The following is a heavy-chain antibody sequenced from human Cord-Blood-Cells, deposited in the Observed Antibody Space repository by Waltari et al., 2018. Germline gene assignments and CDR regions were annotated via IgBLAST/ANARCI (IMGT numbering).Heavy chain of an antibody. Sequence: QVQLVQSGAEGKKPGASVKVSCKASGYTFTGYHMPWVRQAPGQGLEWMGWINPNSGGTNDAQKFQGWVTMTRDTSISTAYMELSRLRSDDTAVYYCARGGYCSGGSCYSWFDPWGQGTLVTVSS. J-gene: IGHJ5*02. CDR2: INPNSGGT. D-gene: IGHD2-15*01. V-gene: IGHV1-2*04. CDR3: ARGGYCSGGSCYSWFDP. CDR1: GYTFTGYH.